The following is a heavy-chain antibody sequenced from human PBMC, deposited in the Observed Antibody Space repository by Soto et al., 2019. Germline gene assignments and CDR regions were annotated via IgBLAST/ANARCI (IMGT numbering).Heavy chain of an antibody. CDR3: ARRPKGPGYSFSWGDAFDI. CDR1: GFTCSSDW. CDR2: IKQDGSEK. J-gene: IGHJ3*02. D-gene: IGHD6-13*01. Sequence: VGSLRLSCASSGFTCSSDWMHWVRQAPGKGLEWVANIKQDGSEKYYVDSVKGRFTISRDNAKNSLYLQMNSLRAEDTAVYYCARRPKGPGYSFSWGDAFDIWGQGTMVTVSS. V-gene: IGHV3-7*02.